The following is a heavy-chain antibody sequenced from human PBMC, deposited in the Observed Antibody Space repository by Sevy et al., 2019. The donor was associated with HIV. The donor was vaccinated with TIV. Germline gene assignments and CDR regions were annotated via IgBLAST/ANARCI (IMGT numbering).Heavy chain of an antibody. Sequence: GGSLRLSCAASGFTFSSYSMNWVRQAPGKGLEWVSYISSSSSTIYYADSVKGRFTISRDNAKNSLCLQMSSLRDDDTAVYYCARGHSGRGDDLDYWGQGTLVTVSS. V-gene: IGHV3-48*02. CDR2: ISSSSSTI. CDR1: GFTFSSYS. J-gene: IGHJ4*02. D-gene: IGHD1-26*01. CDR3: ARGHSGRGDDLDY.